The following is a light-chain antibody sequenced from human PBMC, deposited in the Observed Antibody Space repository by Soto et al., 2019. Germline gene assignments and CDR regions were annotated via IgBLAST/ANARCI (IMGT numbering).Light chain of an antibody. V-gene: IGKV3-15*01. J-gene: IGKJ4*01. CDR1: QSVSSN. CDR3: QQYNNWPPLT. Sequence: EIVMTQSPATLSVSPGERATLSCRASQSVSSNLAWYQQQPCQAPRLLIHGASTRATGIPGRFSGSGSGTEFTLTISSLQSEDFAVYYCQQYNNWPPLTFGGGTKVEIK. CDR2: GAS.